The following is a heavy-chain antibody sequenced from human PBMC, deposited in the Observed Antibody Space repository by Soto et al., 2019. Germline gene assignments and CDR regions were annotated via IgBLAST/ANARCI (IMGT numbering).Heavy chain of an antibody. CDR3: ARDQSDYDFWRTLDY. CDR2: IWYDGSNK. D-gene: IGHD3-3*01. J-gene: IGHJ4*02. V-gene: IGHV3-33*01. Sequence: PGGSLRLSCAASGFTFSSYGMHWVRQAPGKGLEWVAVIWYDGSNKYYADSVKGRFTISRDNSKNTLYLQMNSLRAEDTAVYYCARDQSDYDFWRTLDYWGQGTLVTVSS. CDR1: GFTFSSYG.